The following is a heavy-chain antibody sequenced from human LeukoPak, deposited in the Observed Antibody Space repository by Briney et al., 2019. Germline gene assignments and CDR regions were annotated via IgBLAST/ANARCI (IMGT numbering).Heavy chain of an antibody. CDR1: GASVSSSH. Sequence: PSETLSLTCTVSGASVSSSHWNWIRQSPGKGREWIANVDYNGSSKYNPSLRGRGTMSLDTSKNQFYLKLESVTAADTARYYCARGFYDPFDRWGQGTLVTVSS. CDR3: ARGFYDPFDR. V-gene: IGHV4-59*02. CDR2: VDYNGSS. J-gene: IGHJ5*02. D-gene: IGHD2/OR15-2a*01.